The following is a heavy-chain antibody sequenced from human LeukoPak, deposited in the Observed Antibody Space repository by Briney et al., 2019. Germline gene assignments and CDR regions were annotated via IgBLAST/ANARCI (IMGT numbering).Heavy chain of an antibody. D-gene: IGHD5-24*01. J-gene: IGHJ4*02. V-gene: IGHV1-18*01. CDR2: ISADNGNT. Sequence: ASVKVSCKASGYTLTTYGISWLRQAPGQGLEWMGWISADNGNTNYSQKVQGRVTMTTDTSTSTAYMELRSLRSDDTAVYYCATKDGYNCLNFWGQGTLVTVSS. CDR3: ATKDGYNCLNF. CDR1: GYTLTTYG.